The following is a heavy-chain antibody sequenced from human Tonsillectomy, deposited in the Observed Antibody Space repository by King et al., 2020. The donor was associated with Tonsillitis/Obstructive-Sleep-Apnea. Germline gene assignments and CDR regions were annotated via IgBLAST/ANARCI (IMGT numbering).Heavy chain of an antibody. CDR2: MSYSGST. V-gene: IGHV4-59*08. D-gene: IGHD4-23*01. CDR3: ARLGGNTVVTNDAFDI. Sequence: VQLQESGPGLVKPSETLSLTCIVSGDSITNYYWSWIRQPPGKGLEWVGYMSYSGSTNYNPSLKSRATILGNTSKNHFSLKLTSVTAADTAVYYCARLGGNTVVTNDAFDIWGQGTMVTVSS. CDR1: GDSITNYY. J-gene: IGHJ3*02.